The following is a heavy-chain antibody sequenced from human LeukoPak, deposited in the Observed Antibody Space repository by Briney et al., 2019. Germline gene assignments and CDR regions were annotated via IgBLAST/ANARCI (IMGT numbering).Heavy chain of an antibody. V-gene: IGHV1-18*04. J-gene: IGHJ4*02. D-gene: IGHD6-13*01. CDR3: AREMGYSSSWYPAY. CDR1: GYTFTSYG. CDR2: ISAYNGNT. Sequence: ASVKVSCKASGYTFTSYGISWVRQAPGQGLEWTGWISAYNGNTNYAQKLQGRVTMTTGTSTSTAYMELRSLRSDDTAVYYCAREMGYSSSWYPAYWGQGTLVTVSS.